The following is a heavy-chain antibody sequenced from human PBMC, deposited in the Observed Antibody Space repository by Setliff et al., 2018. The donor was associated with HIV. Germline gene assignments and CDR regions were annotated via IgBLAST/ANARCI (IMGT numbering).Heavy chain of an antibody. CDR1: GFTFSSYG. J-gene: IGHJ4*02. CDR2: LRFDGSNK. CDR3: ATLDYYGSQTYNLALHY. Sequence: PGGSLRLSCAASGFTFSSYGMHWVRQAPGKGLEWVAFLRFDGSNKSYGDSVKGRFTIARDNSKNTLYLQMNSLRSEDTAMYYCATLDYYGSQTYNLALHYWGRGTLVTVSS. D-gene: IGHD3-10*01. V-gene: IGHV3-30*02.